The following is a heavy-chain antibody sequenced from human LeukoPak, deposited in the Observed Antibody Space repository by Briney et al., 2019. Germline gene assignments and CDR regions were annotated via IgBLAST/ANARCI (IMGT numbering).Heavy chain of an antibody. Sequence: ASVKVSCKASGYTFTSYDINWVRQATGQGLEWMGWMNPNSGNTGYAQKFQGRVTMTRNTSISTAYMELSSLRSEDTAVYYCARGYCSGGSCYLYYYYYYYMDVWGKETTVTISS. CDR3: ARGYCSGGSCYLYYYYYYYMDV. D-gene: IGHD2-15*01. CDR2: MNPNSGNT. V-gene: IGHV1-8*01. J-gene: IGHJ6*03. CDR1: GYTFTSYD.